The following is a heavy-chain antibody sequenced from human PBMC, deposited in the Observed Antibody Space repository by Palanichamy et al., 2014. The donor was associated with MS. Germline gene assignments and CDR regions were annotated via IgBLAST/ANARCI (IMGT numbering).Heavy chain of an antibody. CDR3: ARHNTVPLIKEGFDL. D-gene: IGHD3-10*01. V-gene: IGHV4-59*08. Sequence: QVQLQESGPGLVKPSETLSLICTVSGGSVNYYYWSWIRQPPGKGLEWIAYIYSTGTTNYNPSLESRATISVDTSKNQFSLRLTSVTAADTAIYYCARHNTVPLIKEGFDLWGQGTLVTVSS. J-gene: IGHJ5*02. CDR1: GGSVNYYY. CDR2: IYSTGTT.